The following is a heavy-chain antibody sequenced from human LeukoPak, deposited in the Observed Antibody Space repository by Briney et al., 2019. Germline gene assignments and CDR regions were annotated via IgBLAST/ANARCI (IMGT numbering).Heavy chain of an antibody. J-gene: IGHJ6*03. V-gene: IGHV4-59*11. CDR1: GGSISSHY. CDR3: ARYAREGYYVYYYMDV. Sequence: SETLSLTCTVSGGSISSHYWTWIRQSPVKGLEWIGDISNSGSTNYNPSLKSRVTISIDTSKNQFSLKLSSVTAADTAVYYCARYAREGYYVYYYMDVWGKGTTVTVSS. CDR2: ISNSGST.